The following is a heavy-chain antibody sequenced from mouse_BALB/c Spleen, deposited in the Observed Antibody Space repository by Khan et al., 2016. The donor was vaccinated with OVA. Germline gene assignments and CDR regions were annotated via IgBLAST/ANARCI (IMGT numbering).Heavy chain of an antibody. Sequence: EVQLQESGPGLVKPSQSLSLTCTVTGYSITSDYAWNWIRQFPGNKLEWMGYISYSGSTSYNPSLKSRISITRDTSKNQFFQQLNSVTTEDTATYYCARDYGSSYYYFDYWGQGTTLTVSS. D-gene: IGHD1-1*01. CDR1: GYSITSDYA. CDR2: ISYSGST. CDR3: ARDYGSSYYYFDY. J-gene: IGHJ2*01. V-gene: IGHV3-2*02.